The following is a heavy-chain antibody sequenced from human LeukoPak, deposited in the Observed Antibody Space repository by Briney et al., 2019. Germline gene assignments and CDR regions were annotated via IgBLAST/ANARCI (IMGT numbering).Heavy chain of an antibody. Sequence: SETLSLTCTVSGGSISSSTYYWGWIRQPPGKGLEWIGSIYYSGSTSYNPSLKSRVTISVDTSKNQFSLKLNSVTAADTAVYFCARQVVAVAGTGYFEYWGQGTLATVSS. CDR1: GGSISSSTYY. CDR2: IYYSGST. CDR3: ARQVVAVAGTGYFEY. D-gene: IGHD6-19*01. J-gene: IGHJ4*02. V-gene: IGHV4-39*01.